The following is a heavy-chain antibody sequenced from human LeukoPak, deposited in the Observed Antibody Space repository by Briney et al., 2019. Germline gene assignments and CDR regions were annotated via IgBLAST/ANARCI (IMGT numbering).Heavy chain of an antibody. CDR1: GFTFSDYY. V-gene: IGHV3-11*01. CDR2: ISSSGSTI. CDR3: ARFRLTVTTYAHLDY. D-gene: IGHD4-17*01. Sequence: GGSLRLSCAASGFTFSDYYMSWIRQAPGKGREWVSYISSSGSTIDYADSVKGRFTISRDNAKNSLYLQMNSLRAEDTAVYYCARFRLTVTTYAHLDYWGQGTLVTVSS. J-gene: IGHJ4*02.